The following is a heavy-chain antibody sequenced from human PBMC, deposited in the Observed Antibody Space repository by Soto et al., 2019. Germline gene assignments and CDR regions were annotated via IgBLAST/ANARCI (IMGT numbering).Heavy chain of an antibody. D-gene: IGHD2-8*02. J-gene: IGHJ4*02. V-gene: IGHV4-59*08. CDR2: IYYSGST. Sequence: PSETQSLTCTVSGGSISSYYWSWIRQPPGKGLEWIGYIYYSGSTNYNPSLKSRVTISVDTSKNQFSLKLSSVTAADTAVYYCARHRPGPYDYWGQGTLVTVSS. CDR1: GGSISSYY. CDR3: ARHRPGPYDY.